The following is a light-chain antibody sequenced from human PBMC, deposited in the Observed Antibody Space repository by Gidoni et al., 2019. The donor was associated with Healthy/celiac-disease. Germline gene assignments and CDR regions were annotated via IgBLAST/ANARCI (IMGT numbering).Light chain of an antibody. CDR2: AAS. V-gene: IGKV1-39*01. CDR3: QQSYSTPLT. CDR1: QSISSY. Sequence: DIQMTQSPSSLSASVGDRVTITCRASQSISSYLNWYQQKPGKAPKLLIYAASSLQSGVPSWFSGSGSGTYFTLTISSLPPEDFATYYCQQSYSTPLTFGGGTKVEIK. J-gene: IGKJ4*01.